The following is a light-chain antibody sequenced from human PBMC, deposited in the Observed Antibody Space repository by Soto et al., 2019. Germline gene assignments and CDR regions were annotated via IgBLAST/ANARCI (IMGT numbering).Light chain of an antibody. V-gene: IGKV1-5*03. CDR3: QQYHSYPWT. J-gene: IGKJ1*01. Sequence: DIQMTQSPSTLSSSIGDRVTITCRASQTLSSWLAWYQQKPGKAPKLLIYEAFNLESGVPSRFIGSGSGTEFTLTIFSLQPDDFATYYCQQYHSYPWTFGQGTKVAIK. CDR1: QTLSSW. CDR2: EAF.